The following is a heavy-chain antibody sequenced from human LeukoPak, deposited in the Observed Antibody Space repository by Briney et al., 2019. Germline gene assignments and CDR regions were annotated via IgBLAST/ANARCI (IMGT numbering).Heavy chain of an antibody. D-gene: IGHD3-10*01. V-gene: IGHV4-4*07. CDR3: EREGRKGIRITMGRGEGLVYFDY. J-gene: IGHJ4*02. CDR1: GGSISSYY. Sequence: SETLSLTCTVSGGSISSYYWSWIRQPAGKGLEWIGRIYTSGSTNYNPPLKSRVTKSVDTSKNQFSLKLSSVTAADTAVYSCEREGRKGIRITMGRGEGLVYFDYWGQGTLVTVSS. CDR2: IYTSGST.